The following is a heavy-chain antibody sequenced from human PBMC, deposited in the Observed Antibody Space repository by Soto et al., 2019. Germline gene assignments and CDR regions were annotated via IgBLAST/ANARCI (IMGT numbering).Heavy chain of an antibody. V-gene: IGHV1-69*05. J-gene: IGHJ3*02. CDR3: ARAGSGWSDAFDI. CDR1: GGTFSSYA. D-gene: IGHD6-19*01. CDR2: IIPIFGTA. Sequence: SVKVSCKASGGTFSSYAISWVRQAPGQGLEWMGGIIPIFGTANYAQKFQGRVTITTDESTSTAYMELSSLRSEDTAVYYCARAGSGWSDAFDIWGQGTMVTVSS.